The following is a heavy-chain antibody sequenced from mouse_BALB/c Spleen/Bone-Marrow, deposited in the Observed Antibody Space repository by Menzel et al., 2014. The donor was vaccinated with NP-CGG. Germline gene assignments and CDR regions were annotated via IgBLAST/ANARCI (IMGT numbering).Heavy chain of an antibody. V-gene: IGHV7-3*02. J-gene: IGHJ4*01. CDR3: ARDDYYAMDY. CDR2: IRNKANGYTT. Sequence: EVHLVESGGGLVQPGGSLRLSCATSGFTLTDYYMSWVRQPPGKALEWLGFIRNKANGYTTEYSASVKGRFTISRDNSQGILYLQMNTLRAEDSATYYCARDDYYAMDYWGQGTSVTVSS. CDR1: GFTLTDYY.